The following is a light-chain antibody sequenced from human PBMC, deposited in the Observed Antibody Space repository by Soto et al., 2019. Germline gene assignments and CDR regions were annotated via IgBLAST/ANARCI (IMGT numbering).Light chain of an antibody. Sequence: EIVLTQSPATLSLSPGDRATLSCRTSQSVSSYLAWYQQKPGQAPRLLIYDASNRATGIPARFSGSGSGTDFTLTISSLESLYFSVYYCHQRCISNPFCQGTRLEI. CDR1: QSVSSY. CDR3: HQRCISNP. J-gene: IGKJ5*01. V-gene: IGKV3-11*01. CDR2: DAS.